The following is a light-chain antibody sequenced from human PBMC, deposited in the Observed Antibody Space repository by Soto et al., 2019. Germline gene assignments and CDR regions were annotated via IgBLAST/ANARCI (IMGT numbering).Light chain of an antibody. CDR3: QQYSGTFLT. CDR1: QGVSVY. V-gene: IGKV1-5*03. Sequence: IQMIQSPSTLSASVGDTVTITCRASQGVSVYLAWHQHKPGKAPKVLIHRTSTLESGVPSRFSGSGSGTEFTLIISDLEPDDFATYYCQQYSGTFLTFGGGTKV. J-gene: IGKJ4*01. CDR2: RTS.